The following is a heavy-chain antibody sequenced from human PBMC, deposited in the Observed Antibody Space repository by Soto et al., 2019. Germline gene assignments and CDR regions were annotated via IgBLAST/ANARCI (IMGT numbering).Heavy chain of an antibody. J-gene: IGHJ6*03. CDR2: IKQDGSEK. D-gene: IGHD2-8*01. CDR3: ARDPMVYATYYYYYYMDV. Sequence: RGSLRLSCAASGFTFSSYWMSWVRQAPGKGLEWVANIKQDGSEKYYVDSVKGRFTISRDNAKNSLYLQMNSLRAEDTAVYYCARDPMVYATYYYYYYMDVWGKGTTVTVSS. V-gene: IGHV3-7*01. CDR1: GFTFSSYW.